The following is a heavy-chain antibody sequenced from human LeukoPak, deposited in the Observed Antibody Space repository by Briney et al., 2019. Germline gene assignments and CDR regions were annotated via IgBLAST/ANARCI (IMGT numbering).Heavy chain of an antibody. CDR2: SYYSGGT. J-gene: IGHJ3*02. V-gene: IGHV4-59*01. D-gene: IGHD1-26*01. Sequence: SETLSLTCTVSGGSIGSYYWSWIRQPPGKGLEWIGYSYYSGGTNYNPSLMSRVTISVDTSKKQFSLKLSSVTAADTAFYYCARYIVSYPHDAFDIWGQGTMVTVSS. CDR1: GGSIGSYY. CDR3: ARYIVSYPHDAFDI.